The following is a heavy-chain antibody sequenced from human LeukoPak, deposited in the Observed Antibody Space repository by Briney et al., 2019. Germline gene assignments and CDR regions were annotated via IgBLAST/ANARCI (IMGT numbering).Heavy chain of an antibody. CDR2: ISSDGNTK. D-gene: IGHD5-18*01. Sequence: GGSLRLSCAASGFAFSTYAMHWVRQAPGKGLEWVAVISSDGNTKYYADSVKGRFTISRDNSKNTLYLQMNSLRAEDTAVYYCAGKVQLWLTAGYYGMDVWGQGTTVTVSS. V-gene: IGHV3-30-3*01. CDR1: GFAFSTYA. J-gene: IGHJ6*02. CDR3: AGKVQLWLTAGYYGMDV.